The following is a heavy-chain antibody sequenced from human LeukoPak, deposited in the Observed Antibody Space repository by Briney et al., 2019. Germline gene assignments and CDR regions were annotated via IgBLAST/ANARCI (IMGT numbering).Heavy chain of an antibody. CDR3: AREGYSSGWFRL. CDR1: GFTFSTYA. D-gene: IGHD6-19*01. V-gene: IGHV3-53*01. CDR2: ILTAGKT. Sequence: GGSLRLSCAASGFTFSTYAMSWVRQAPGKGPEWVSVILTAGKTYYADSVKGRFTISRDDSKNMVYLQMDSLRTEDTAVYFCAREGYSSGWFRLWGQGTLVTVSS. J-gene: IGHJ4*02.